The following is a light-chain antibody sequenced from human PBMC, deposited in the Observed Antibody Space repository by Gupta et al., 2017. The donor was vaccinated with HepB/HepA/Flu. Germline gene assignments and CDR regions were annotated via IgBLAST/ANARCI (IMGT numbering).Light chain of an antibody. CDR3: QQYNSYSGFT. V-gene: IGKV1-5*03. Sequence: DIQMTQSPSTLSASVGDRVTITCRASQTVNSWLAWYQQKPGKAPHLLIYNASNLESGVPPRFSGSGSETEFTLTISSLRPEDSATYYCQQYNSYSGFTFGPGTKVDIK. CDR1: QTVNSW. CDR2: NAS. J-gene: IGKJ3*01.